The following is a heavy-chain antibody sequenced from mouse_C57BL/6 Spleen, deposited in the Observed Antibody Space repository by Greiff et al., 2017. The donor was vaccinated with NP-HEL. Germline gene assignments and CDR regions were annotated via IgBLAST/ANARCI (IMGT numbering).Heavy chain of an antibody. D-gene: IGHD4-1*01. Sequence: EVQLQESGPELVKPGASVKMSCKASGYTFTDYNMHWVKQSHGKSLEWIGYINPNNGGTSYNQKFKGKATLTVNKSSSTAYMELRSLTSEDSAVYYCARSELGFYFDYWGQGTTLTVSS. V-gene: IGHV1-22*01. CDR2: INPNNGGT. CDR1: GYTFTDYN. CDR3: ARSELGFYFDY. J-gene: IGHJ2*01.